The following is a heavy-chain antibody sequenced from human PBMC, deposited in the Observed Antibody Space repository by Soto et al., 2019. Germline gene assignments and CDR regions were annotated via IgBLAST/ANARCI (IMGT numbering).Heavy chain of an antibody. CDR2: VFTTGST. V-gene: IGHV4-4*08. CDR3: AGFVVPASRNSDFDY. J-gene: IGHJ4*02. Sequence: SETLSLTCTVSGVSVNSYYWSWVRQPPGEGLEWIGHVFTTGSTFYNPSLRSRVTLSVDTSKNQFSLRLNSVTVADTAVYFCAGFVVPASRNSDFDYWGQGTLVTVSS. CDR1: GVSVNSYY. D-gene: IGHD2-15*01.